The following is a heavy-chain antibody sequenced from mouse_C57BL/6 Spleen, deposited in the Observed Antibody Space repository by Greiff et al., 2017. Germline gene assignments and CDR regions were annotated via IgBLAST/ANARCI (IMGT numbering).Heavy chain of an antibody. D-gene: IGHD1-1*01. J-gene: IGHJ1*03. CDR1: GYTFTSYW. CDR2: IYPSDSET. V-gene: IGHV1-61*01. CDR3: ARPATVGGYFDV. Sequence: QLQQPGAELVRPGSSVKLSCKASGYTFTSYWMDWVKQRPGQGLEWIGNIYPSDSETHYNQKFKDKATLTVDKSSSTAYMQLSSLTSEDSAVYYCARPATVGGYFDVWGTGTTVTVSS.